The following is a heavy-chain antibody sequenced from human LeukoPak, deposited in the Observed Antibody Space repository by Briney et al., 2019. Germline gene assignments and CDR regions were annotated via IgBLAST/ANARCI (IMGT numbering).Heavy chain of an antibody. Sequence: PGGCLRLSCAASGLTFNKYAMSWGRQAPGGRQGWVSGLSGSGDGTYYADSVKGRFTISRQNSKNTLYLQTNSLRAEDTAEYYCAKTKSSWSPREENWGQGTLVTVSS. D-gene: IGHD3-10*01. J-gene: IGHJ4*02. CDR1: GLTFNKYA. CDR3: AKTKSSWSPREEN. CDR2: LSGSGDGT. V-gene: IGHV3-23*01.